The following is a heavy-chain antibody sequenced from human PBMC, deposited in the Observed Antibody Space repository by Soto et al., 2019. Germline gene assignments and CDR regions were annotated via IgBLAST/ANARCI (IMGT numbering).Heavy chain of an antibody. CDR3: VKGEYCSDSSGSHPLHY. CDR1: GGTFSIYA. CDR2: ISTNGGST. Sequence: GGSLRLSCSASGGTFSIYAMHWFRQAPGKGLEYVSSISTNGGSTHYADSVKGRFTISRDNSKNTQYLQMSSLRADDTAVYYCVKGEYCSDSSGSHPLHYSRQSTLV. J-gene: IGHJ4*02. V-gene: IGHV3-64D*06. D-gene: IGHD3-22*01.